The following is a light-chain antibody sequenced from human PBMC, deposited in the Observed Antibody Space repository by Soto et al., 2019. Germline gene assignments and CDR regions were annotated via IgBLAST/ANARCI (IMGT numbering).Light chain of an antibody. CDR2: GTT. J-gene: IGLJ1*01. Sequence: QCLVTQAPSVSGARGQRFTISCTGSSSNIGAGYDVHWYQQLPGTAPKLVMYGTTNRPSGVPDRFSGSKSGTSASLAITGLQAEDEADYYCQPYDGTLSGSYVFGIGTKVTVL. CDR1: SSNIGAGYD. V-gene: IGLV1-40*01. CDR3: QPYDGTLSGSYV.